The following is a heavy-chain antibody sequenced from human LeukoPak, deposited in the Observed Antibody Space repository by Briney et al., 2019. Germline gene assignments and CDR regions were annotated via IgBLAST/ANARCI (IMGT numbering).Heavy chain of an antibody. J-gene: IGHJ3*02. CDR1: GFTFSNYA. CDR3: AKTGDYYGSSGYYRPDAFDI. D-gene: IGHD3-22*01. V-gene: IGHV3-23*01. Sequence: GGSLRPSCAASGFTFSNYAMNWVRQAPGKGLEWVSGLSSSGGSTYYADSVKGRFTISRDNSHNTLYLQMNSLRAEDTALYYCAKTGDYYGSSGYYRPDAFDIWGQGTLITVSS. CDR2: LSSSGGST.